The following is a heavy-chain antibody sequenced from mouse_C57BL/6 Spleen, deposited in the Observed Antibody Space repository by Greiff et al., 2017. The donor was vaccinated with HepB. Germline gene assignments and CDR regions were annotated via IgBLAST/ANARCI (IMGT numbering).Heavy chain of an antibody. CDR3: ARRYGSGPDYFDY. J-gene: IGHJ2*01. CDR1: GFTFSSYG. V-gene: IGHV5-6*02. D-gene: IGHD1-1*01. CDR2: ISSGGSYT. Sequence: EVMLVESGGDLVKPGGSLKLSCAASGFTFSSYGMSWVRQTPDKRLEWVATISSGGSYTYYPDSVKGRFTISRDNAKNTLYLQMSSLKSEDTAMYYCARRYGSGPDYFDYWGQGTTLTVSS.